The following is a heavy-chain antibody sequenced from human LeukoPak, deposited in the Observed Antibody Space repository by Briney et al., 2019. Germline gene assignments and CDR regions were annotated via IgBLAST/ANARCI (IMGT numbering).Heavy chain of an antibody. CDR1: GFTFSSYS. J-gene: IGHJ5*01. V-gene: IGHV3-21*01. CDR2: INTRSYI. CDR3: AREGGYCYGGSCRWFDS. Sequence: PGGSLRLSCAASGFTFSSYSMNWVRQAPGKGLEWVSSINTRSYIYHADSVNGRFTISRDDAKNSLYLQMNSLTAEDTAVYYCAREGGYCYGGSCRWFDSWGQGTLVTVSS. D-gene: IGHD2-15*01.